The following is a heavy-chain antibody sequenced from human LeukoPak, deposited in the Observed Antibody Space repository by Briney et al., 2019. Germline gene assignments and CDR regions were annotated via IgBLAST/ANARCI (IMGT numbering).Heavy chain of an antibody. V-gene: IGHV4-4*07. CDR1: GGSISSYY. D-gene: IGHD4-17*01. CDR2: IYTSGST. CDR3: ARDDYGNTRYSFDY. J-gene: IGHJ4*02. Sequence: SETLSLTCTVSGGSISSYYWSWIRQPAGKGLEWIGRIYTSGSTNYNPSLKSRVTMSVGTSKNQFSLKLSSVTAADTAVYYCARDDYGNTRYSFDYWGQGTLVTVSS.